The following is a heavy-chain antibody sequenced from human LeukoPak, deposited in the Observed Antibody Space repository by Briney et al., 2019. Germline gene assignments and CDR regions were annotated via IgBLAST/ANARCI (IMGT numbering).Heavy chain of an antibody. J-gene: IGHJ4*02. V-gene: IGHV1-46*01. CDR3: AREGYDFWTGSTRYFAY. Sequence: ASVKVSCKASGGTFSSYAISWVRQAPGQGLEWMGMIYPRDGSTSYAQKFQGRVTVTRDTSTSTVHMELSGLRSEDTAVYYCAREGYDFWTGSTRYFAYWGQGTLVTVSS. D-gene: IGHD3/OR15-3a*01. CDR1: GGTFSSYA. CDR2: IYPRDGST.